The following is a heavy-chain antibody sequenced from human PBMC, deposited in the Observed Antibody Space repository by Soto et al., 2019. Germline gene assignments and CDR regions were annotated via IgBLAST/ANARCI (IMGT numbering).Heavy chain of an antibody. Sequence: EVQLAESGGGLIQPGGSLRLSCAASGFTVSSNYMSWVRQAPGKGLEWVSVIYSGGSTYYADSVKGRFTISRDNSKNTLYLQMNSLRAEDTAVYYCASMVRGRFYYYGMDVWGQGTTVTVSS. CDR2: IYSGGST. CDR3: ASMVRGRFYYYGMDV. CDR1: GFTVSSNY. J-gene: IGHJ6*02. D-gene: IGHD3-10*01. V-gene: IGHV3-53*01.